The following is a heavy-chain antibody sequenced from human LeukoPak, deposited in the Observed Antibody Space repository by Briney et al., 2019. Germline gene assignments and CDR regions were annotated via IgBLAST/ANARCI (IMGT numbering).Heavy chain of an antibody. CDR1: GFTFSSNA. V-gene: IGHV3-23*01. CDR2: ISGDGYTT. Sequence: GGSLRLSCAASGFTFSSNAMSWVRQAPGKGLDWVSAISGDGYTTYYADSVKGRFTISRDNSKNTLYLQMNSLRAEDTALYYCVKRVLGPAAGHFDCWGQGTLVTVSS. CDR3: VKRVLGPAAGHFDC. D-gene: IGHD6-13*01. J-gene: IGHJ4*02.